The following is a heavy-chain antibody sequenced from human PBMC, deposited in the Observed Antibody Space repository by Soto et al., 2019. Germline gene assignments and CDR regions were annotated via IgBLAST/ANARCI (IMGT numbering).Heavy chain of an antibody. CDR3: AKDDGN. Sequence: GGSLRLSCAASGFTFTNFAMSWVRQAPGRGLEWVSAITRTGGSTHYADSVKGRFTISRDNSKNTLYLQMSSLRAEDTAVYYCAKDDGNWGQGTLVTVSS. CDR2: ITRTGGST. J-gene: IGHJ4*02. V-gene: IGHV3-23*01. CDR1: GFTFTNFA.